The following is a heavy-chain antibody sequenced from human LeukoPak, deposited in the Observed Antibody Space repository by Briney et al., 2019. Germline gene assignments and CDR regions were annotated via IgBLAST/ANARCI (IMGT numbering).Heavy chain of an antibody. V-gene: IGHV3-30*02. CDR1: GFTFSSYW. Sequence: GGSLRLSCAASGFTFSSYWMSWVRQAPGKGLEWVAFIRYDGSNKYYADSVKGRFTISRDNSKNTLYLQMNSLRAEDTAVYYCARFIAAADGYYYYYMDVWGKGTTVTVSS. D-gene: IGHD6-13*01. CDR3: ARFIAAADGYYYYYMDV. J-gene: IGHJ6*03. CDR2: IRYDGSNK.